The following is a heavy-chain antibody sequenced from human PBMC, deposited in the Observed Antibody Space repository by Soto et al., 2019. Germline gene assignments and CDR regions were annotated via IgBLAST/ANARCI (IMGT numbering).Heavy chain of an antibody. D-gene: IGHD1-26*01. V-gene: IGHV4-4*07. CDR3: ATIVGANDY. CDR2: IYSSGST. Sequence: SETLSLTGTVSGGSGYTYSWTWIRQPAGKGLEWIGHIYSSGSTNYNPSLKSRVSMSVDTSKNQFSLKLSSVTAADTAVYYCATIVGANDYWGQGTLVTVSS. J-gene: IGHJ4*02. CDR1: GGSGYTYS.